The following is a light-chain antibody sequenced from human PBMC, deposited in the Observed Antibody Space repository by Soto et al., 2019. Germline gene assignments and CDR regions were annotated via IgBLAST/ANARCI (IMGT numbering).Light chain of an antibody. CDR2: EVS. CDR3: SSYTGSSTWV. V-gene: IGLV2-14*01. Sequence: QSALTQPASVSGSLGQSITISCTGTSSDVGGYNYVSWYQQHPGKAPKVMIYEVSNRPSGVSNRCSGSKSGNTASLTISGLKAEYEADYYCSSYTGSSTWVFGGRTKRTVL. J-gene: IGLJ3*02. CDR1: SSDVGGYNY.